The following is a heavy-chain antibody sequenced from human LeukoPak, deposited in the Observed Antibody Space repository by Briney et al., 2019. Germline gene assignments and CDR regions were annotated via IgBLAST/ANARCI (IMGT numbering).Heavy chain of an antibody. CDR3: VRGLAWELLVPFDF. D-gene: IGHD1-26*01. Sequence: SETLSLTCTVSGYSISSGYYWGWIRQPPGKGLGWIGTIYHSGSTYYNPSLKSRVTMSVDTSKNQFSLKLSSVTAADTAVYYCVRGLAWELLVPFDFWGQGTLVTVSS. V-gene: IGHV4-38-2*02. CDR1: GYSISSGYY. CDR2: IYHSGST. J-gene: IGHJ4*02.